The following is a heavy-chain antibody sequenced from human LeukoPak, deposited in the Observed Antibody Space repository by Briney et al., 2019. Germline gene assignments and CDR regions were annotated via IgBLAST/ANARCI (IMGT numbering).Heavy chain of an antibody. CDR3: AKIPAVAGTQPAGYYYYYMDV. CDR2: ISGSGGGT. Sequence: QPGGSLRLSCAASGFTFSSYSMSWVRQAPGKGLEWVSAISGSGGGTYYADSVKGRFTISRDNSKNTLYLQMNSLRAEDTAVYYCAKIPAVAGTQPAGYYYYYMDVWGKGTTVTVSS. D-gene: IGHD6-19*01. V-gene: IGHV3-23*01. J-gene: IGHJ6*03. CDR1: GFTFSSYS.